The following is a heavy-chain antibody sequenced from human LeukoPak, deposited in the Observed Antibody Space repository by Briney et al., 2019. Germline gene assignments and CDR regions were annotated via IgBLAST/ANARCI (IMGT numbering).Heavy chain of an antibody. CDR3: ERGIQLWFDR. CDR2: NYYSGSP. V-gene: IGHV4-59*13. Sequence: PADTLSLTCTVSGGSISSYYWSWIRQPPGRGLEWIGYNYYSGSPNYNPSLKRRVTISVDTSKHQFSLKLSSVTAADKAVYYCERGIQLWFDRWGQGTLVTVSS. CDR1: GGSISSYY. J-gene: IGHJ5*02. D-gene: IGHD5-18*01.